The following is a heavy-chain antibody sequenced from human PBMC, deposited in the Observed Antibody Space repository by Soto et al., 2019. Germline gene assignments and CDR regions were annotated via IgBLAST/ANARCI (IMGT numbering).Heavy chain of an antibody. CDR3: ARGPWQDIVVVVAASGAFDI. Sequence: SETLSLTCTVSGGSISSYYWSWIRQPAGRGLEWIGRIYTSGSTNYNPSLKSRVTMSVDTSKNQFSLKLSSVTAADTAVYYCARGPWQDIVVVVAASGAFDIWGQGTMVTVSS. D-gene: IGHD2-15*01. J-gene: IGHJ3*02. V-gene: IGHV4-4*07. CDR1: GGSISSYY. CDR2: IYTSGST.